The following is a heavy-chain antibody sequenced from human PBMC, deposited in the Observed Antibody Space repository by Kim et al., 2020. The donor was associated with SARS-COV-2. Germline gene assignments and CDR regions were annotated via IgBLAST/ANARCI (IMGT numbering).Heavy chain of an antibody. CDR3: ARVYRSARFLEWSYVHPYYFDY. D-gene: IGHD3-3*01. V-gene: IGHV1-18*01. Sequence: ASVKVSCKASGYTFTSYGISWVRQAPGQGLEWMGWISAYNGNTNYAQKLQGRVTMTTDTSTSTAYMELRSLRSDDTAVYYCARVYRSARFLEWSYVHPYYFDYWGQGTLVTVSS. CDR1: GYTFTSYG. CDR2: ISAYNGNT. J-gene: IGHJ4*02.